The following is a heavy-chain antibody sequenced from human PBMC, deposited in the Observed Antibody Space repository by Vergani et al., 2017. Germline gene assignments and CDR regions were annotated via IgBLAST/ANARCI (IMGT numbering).Heavy chain of an antibody. V-gene: IGHV2-5*01. CDR3: AHSSQNGYYDILTGYYLSYYYYYYMDV. J-gene: IGHJ6*03. CDR1: GFSLSTSGVG. Sequence: QITLKESGPTLVKPTQTLTLTCTFSGFSLSTSGVGVGWIRQPPGKALEWLALIYWNDDKRYSPSLKSKLTITKDPSKNQVVLTMTNMDPVDTATYYCAHSSQNGYYDILTGYYLSYYYYYYMDVWGKGTTVTVSS. CDR2: IYWNDDK. D-gene: IGHD3-9*01.